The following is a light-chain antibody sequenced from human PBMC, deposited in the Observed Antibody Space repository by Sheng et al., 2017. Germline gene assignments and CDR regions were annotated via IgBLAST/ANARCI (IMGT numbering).Light chain of an antibody. CDR1: QSVSSSY. CDR3: QQSYSVPWT. Sequence: IVLTQSPGTLSLSPGERATLSCRASQSVSSSYLAWYQQKPGQAPRLLIYAASSLQNGVPSRFRGSGSGTDFTLTISSLQAEDFATYHCQQSYSVPWTFGQGTKVEI. V-gene: IGKV3-20*01. CDR2: AAS. J-gene: IGKJ1*01.